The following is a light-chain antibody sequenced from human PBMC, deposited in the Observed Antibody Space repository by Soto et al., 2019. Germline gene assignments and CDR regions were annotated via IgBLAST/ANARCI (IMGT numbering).Light chain of an antibody. CDR2: GAA. CDR3: QRYGSSPT. Sequence: EILFTQSPGTLSLSPGERATLSCSASQTISSDYLAWYQQKPGQAPRLLIFGAATRAADIPDRFSGSGSGTDFTLTISRLEPEDFAVYYCQRYGSSPTFGQGTKVDIK. V-gene: IGKV3-20*01. J-gene: IGKJ1*01. CDR1: QTISSDY.